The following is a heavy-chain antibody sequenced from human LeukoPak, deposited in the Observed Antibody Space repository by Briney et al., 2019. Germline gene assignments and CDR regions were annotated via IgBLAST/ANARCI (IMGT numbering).Heavy chain of an antibody. V-gene: IGHV3-7*01. CDR1: GFTFINYW. Sequence: PGGSLRLSCAATGFTFINYWMSSCGQAPGKGLEWVANIKQDGSEKYYVDSVKGRFTISRDNAKNSLYLQMNSLRAEDTAVYYCARDMRQWLVHPVGYMDVWGKGTTVTVSS. D-gene: IGHD6-19*01. CDR2: IKQDGSEK. J-gene: IGHJ6*03. CDR3: ARDMRQWLVHPVGYMDV.